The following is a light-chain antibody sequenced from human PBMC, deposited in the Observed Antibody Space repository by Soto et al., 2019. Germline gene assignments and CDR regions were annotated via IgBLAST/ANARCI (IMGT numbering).Light chain of an antibody. CDR1: QVMSNW. J-gene: IGKJ1*01. V-gene: IGKV1-12*01. CDR2: DAT. Sequence: EIRMSQSPSSVSASVGDRVTITCRASQVMSNWLAWYQQKPGKAPKLLIYDATSLESGVPSRFSGGGSGTDFTLTVSSLRPEDVATYYCQQGYTTPLTFGQGTMVDVK. CDR3: QQGYTTPLT.